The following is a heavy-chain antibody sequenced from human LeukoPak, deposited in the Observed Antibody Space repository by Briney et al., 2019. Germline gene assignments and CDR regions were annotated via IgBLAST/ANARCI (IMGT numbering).Heavy chain of an antibody. D-gene: IGHD3-10*01. V-gene: IGHV3-23*01. CDR3: AKDERPGLLWFGDYPNPDY. CDR1: GFTFSSYS. J-gene: IGHJ4*02. Sequence: GGSLRLSCAASGFTFSSYSMNWVRQAPGKGLEWVSAISGSGGSTYYADSVKGRFTISRDNSKNTLYLQMNSLRAEDTAVYYCAKDERPGLLWFGDYPNPDYWGQGTLVTVSS. CDR2: ISGSGGST.